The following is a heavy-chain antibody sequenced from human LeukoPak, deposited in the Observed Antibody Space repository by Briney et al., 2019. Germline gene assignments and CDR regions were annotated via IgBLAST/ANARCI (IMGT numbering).Heavy chain of an antibody. J-gene: IGHJ4*02. CDR2: ISYDGSNK. CDR3: AKAYSGSYDY. V-gene: IGHV3-30*18. D-gene: IGHD1-26*01. CDR1: GFTFSSYG. Sequence: QPGGSLRLSCAASGFTFSSYGMHWVSQAPGKGLEWVAVISYDGSNKYYADSVKGRFTISRDNSKNTLHLQMNSLRAEDTAVYYCAKAYSGSYDYWGQGTLVTVSS.